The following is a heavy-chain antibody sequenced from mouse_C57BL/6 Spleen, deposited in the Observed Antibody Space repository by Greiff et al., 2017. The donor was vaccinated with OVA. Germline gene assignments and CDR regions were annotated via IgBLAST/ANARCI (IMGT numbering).Heavy chain of an antibody. CDR1: GYTFTDYY. CDR3: ARDGSSGPLDY. V-gene: IGHV1-26*01. Sequence: EVQLQQSGPELVKPGASVKISCKASGYTFTDYYMNWVKQSHGKSLEWIGDINPNNGGTSYNQKFKGKATLTVDKSSSTAYMELRSLTSEDSAVYYCARDGSSGPLDYWGQGTTLTVSS. D-gene: IGHD1-1*01. J-gene: IGHJ2*01. CDR2: INPNNGGT.